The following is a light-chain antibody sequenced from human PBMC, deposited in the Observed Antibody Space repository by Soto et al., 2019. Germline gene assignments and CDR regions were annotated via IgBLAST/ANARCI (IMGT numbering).Light chain of an antibody. CDR1: NIDVDAYKY. V-gene: IGLV2-14*01. CDR2: EVS. Sequence: QSVLTQPASVTGTPGQSITISCTTGNIDVDAYKYISWYRQHPGEAPKIIIYEVSNRPSGISNRFSGSKSGNTASLTISGLQTEDEAEYFCSTYTDKTYIFGSGTKATVL. CDR3: STYTDKTYI. J-gene: IGLJ1*01.